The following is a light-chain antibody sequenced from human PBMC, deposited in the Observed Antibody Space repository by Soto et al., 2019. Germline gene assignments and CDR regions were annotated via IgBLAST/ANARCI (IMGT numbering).Light chain of an antibody. J-gene: IGLJ1*01. Sequence: QSALTQPASVSGSPGQSITISCTGTSSEVGGYHYVSWYQQHPGKAPKLMIYDVSNRPSGVSHSFSGAKSGNTASLTISGLQADDEADDYCSSYTRSSTRVFGTGTKLTVL. CDR3: SSYTRSSTRV. CDR2: DVS. CDR1: SSEVGGYHY. V-gene: IGLV2-14*01.